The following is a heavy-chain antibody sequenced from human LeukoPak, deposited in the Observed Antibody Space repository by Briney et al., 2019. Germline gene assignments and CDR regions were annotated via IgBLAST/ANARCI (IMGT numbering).Heavy chain of an antibody. V-gene: IGHV1-2*02. CDR3: ALGQQQLPRLDY. CDR2: INPNSGGT. Sequence: ASVKVSCKSSGYTFTDYYMHWVRQAPGQGLEWMGWINPNSGGTNYAQKFQGRVTMTRDTSIITAYMELSRLRSDDTAVYYCALGQQQLPRLDYWGQGTLVTVSS. D-gene: IGHD6-13*01. CDR1: GYTFTDYY. J-gene: IGHJ4*02.